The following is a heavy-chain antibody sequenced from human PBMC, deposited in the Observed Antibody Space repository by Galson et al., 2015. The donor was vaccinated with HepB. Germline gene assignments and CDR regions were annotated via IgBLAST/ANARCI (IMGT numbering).Heavy chain of an antibody. CDR3: ASGPLYDILTGYYPFDY. CDR1: GYTFTSYG. V-gene: IGHV1-18*01. CDR2: VSAYNGNT. Sequence: SVKVSCKASGYTFTSYGISWVRQAPGQGLEWMGWVSAYNGNTNYAQKLQGRVTMTTDTSTSTAYMELRSLRSDDTAVYYCASGPLYDILTGYYPFDYWGQGTLVTVSS. D-gene: IGHD3-9*01. J-gene: IGHJ4*02.